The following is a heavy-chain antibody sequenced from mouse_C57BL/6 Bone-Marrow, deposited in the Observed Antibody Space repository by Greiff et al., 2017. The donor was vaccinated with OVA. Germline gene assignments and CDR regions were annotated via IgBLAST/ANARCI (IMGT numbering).Heavy chain of an antibody. V-gene: IGHV5-6*02. D-gene: IGHD2-4*01. CDR2: ISSGGSYT. CDR3: ARNYDYDAAWFAY. Sequence: MLVESGGDLVKPGGSLTLSCAASGFTFSSYGMSWVRQTPDKRLEWVATISSGGSYTYYPDSVKGRFTISRDNAKNTLYLQMSSLKSEDTAMYYCARNYDYDAAWFAYWGQGTLVTVSA. J-gene: IGHJ3*01. CDR1: GFTFSSYG.